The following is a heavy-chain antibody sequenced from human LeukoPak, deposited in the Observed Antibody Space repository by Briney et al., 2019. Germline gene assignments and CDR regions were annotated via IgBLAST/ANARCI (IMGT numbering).Heavy chain of an antibody. D-gene: IGHD2-2*01. CDR2: IKSYTYGRKK. J-gene: IGHJ4*02. V-gene: IGHV3-15*01. CDR1: GFAFSDTW. CDR3: ATALSGGPST. Sequence: KPEGPLRLSCAASGFAFSDTWMSWVRQAPGKGLECVGLIKSYTYGRKKDCADHVKGRSSISRYDSKNTLYLQLISLKTENPAVYYCATALSGGPSTWGRGTLVTVTS.